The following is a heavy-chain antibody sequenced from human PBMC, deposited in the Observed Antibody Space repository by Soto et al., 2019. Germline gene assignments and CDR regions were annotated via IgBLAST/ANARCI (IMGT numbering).Heavy chain of an antibody. D-gene: IGHD3-22*01. V-gene: IGHV3-15*01. CDR3: ARGHRSSGKIFDS. J-gene: IGHJ4*02. CDR2: IKSKSAGGTT. CDR1: GFTFSNAW. Sequence: EVQLVESGRGLVKPGGSVRLSCAASGFTFSNAWMSWVRQAPGKGLEWVGRIKSKSAGGTTEYDAPVKDRFTISRDDSKNTLYLQMNSLKIEDTAVYYCARGHRSSGKIFDSWGQGTLVTVSS.